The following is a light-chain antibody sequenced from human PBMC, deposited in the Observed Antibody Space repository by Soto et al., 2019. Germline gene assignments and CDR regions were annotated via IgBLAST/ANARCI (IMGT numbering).Light chain of an antibody. CDR3: QQSFSTLFT. Sequence: DIQMTQSPSSLSASVGNRVTITCRASQSIARYLNWYQQKPGKAPKLLIYAASRLQSGVPSRFSGSGSGTDFTLTISSLQPEDFATYYCQQSFSTLFTFGPGTKVDIK. V-gene: IGKV1-39*01. J-gene: IGKJ3*01. CDR2: AAS. CDR1: QSIARY.